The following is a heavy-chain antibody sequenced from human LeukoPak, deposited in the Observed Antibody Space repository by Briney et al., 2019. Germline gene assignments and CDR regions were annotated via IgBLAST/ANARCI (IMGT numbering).Heavy chain of an antibody. V-gene: IGHV3-9*03. D-gene: IGHD3-22*01. CDR2: ISWNSGSI. J-gene: IGHJ4*02. CDR1: GFTFDDYA. Sequence: GGSLRLSCAASGFTFDDYAMHWVRQAPGKGLEWVSGISWNSGSIGYADSVKGRFTISRDNAKNSLYLQMNSLRAEDMALYYCAKDTRDSSGSYYFDYWGQGTLVTVSS. CDR3: AKDTRDSSGSYYFDY.